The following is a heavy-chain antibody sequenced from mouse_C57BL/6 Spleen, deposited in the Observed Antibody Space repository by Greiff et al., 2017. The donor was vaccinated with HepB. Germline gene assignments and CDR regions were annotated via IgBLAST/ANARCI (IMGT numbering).Heavy chain of an antibody. V-gene: IGHV1-9*01. D-gene: IGHD1-1*01. CDR2: ILPGSGST. CDR1: GYTFTGYW. CDR3: ARLLLRSFYAMDY. J-gene: IGHJ4*01. Sequence: QVQLQQSGAELMKPGASVKLSCKATGYTFTGYWIEWVKQRPGHGLEWIGEILPGSGSTNYNEKFKGKATFTADTPSNTAYMQLSILSTEDSAIYYFARLLLRSFYAMDYWGQGTSVTVSS.